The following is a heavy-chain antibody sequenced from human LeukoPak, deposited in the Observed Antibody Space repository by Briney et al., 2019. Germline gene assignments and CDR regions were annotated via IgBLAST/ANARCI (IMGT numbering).Heavy chain of an antibody. CDR2: ISGSGGST. CDR3: AKDRGSWYSTIRSSGNY. J-gene: IGHJ4*02. V-gene: IGHV3-23*01. Sequence: GGSLRLSCAASGFTFSSYAMSWVRQAPGQGLEWVSAISGSGGSTYYADSVTGRFTISRDNSKNTLYLQMNSLRAEDTAVYYCAKDRGSWYSTIRSSGNYWGQGTLVTVSS. CDR1: GFTFSSYA. D-gene: IGHD6-13*01.